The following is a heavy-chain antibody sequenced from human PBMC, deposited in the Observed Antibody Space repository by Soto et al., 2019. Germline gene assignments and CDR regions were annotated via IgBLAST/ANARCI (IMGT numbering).Heavy chain of an antibody. D-gene: IGHD3-3*01. CDR3: ARVKIFGVVIHNWFDP. CDR2: SNSNSGNS. J-gene: IGHJ5*02. Sequence: ASVKVSCKASGYTFTSYNINWVRQAPGQGLEWVAGSNSNSGNSDHAQKFQGRLTVTRDTSISTAYTELSSLRSEDTAVYYCARVKIFGVVIHNWFDPWGQGTLVTVSS. V-gene: IGHV1-8*01. CDR1: GYTFTSYN.